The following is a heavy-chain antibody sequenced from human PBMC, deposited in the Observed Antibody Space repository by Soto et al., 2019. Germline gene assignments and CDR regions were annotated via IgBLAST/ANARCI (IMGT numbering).Heavy chain of an antibody. D-gene: IGHD4-4*01. CDR1: GSSINSSGYY. Sequence: PSETLSLTCTVSGSSINSSGYYWSWIRQPPGKGLEWIGHAYYSGSTNYDPSLKSRVTISVDMSKNQVSLRLTSVTAADTAVYYCARGTDYTQIASYHYGMDVWGQGTSVTVSS. J-gene: IGHJ6*02. CDR3: ARGTDYTQIASYHYGMDV. V-gene: IGHV4-61*08. CDR2: AYYSGST.